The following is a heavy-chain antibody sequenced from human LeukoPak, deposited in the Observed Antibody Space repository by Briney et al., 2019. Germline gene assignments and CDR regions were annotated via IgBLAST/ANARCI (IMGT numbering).Heavy chain of an antibody. J-gene: IGHJ5*02. D-gene: IGHD3-3*01. V-gene: IGHV4-39*01. CDR3: ARCAPYDFWSGSNWFDP. CDR2: IHYNGTT. CDR1: AGSISGITYY. Sequence: ASETLSLTCTVSAGSISGITYYWGWIRQPPGKGLEWIGSIHYNGTTYYNPSLKSRVTISVDTSKKQFSLKLRSVTATDTAVYYCARCAPYDFWSGSNWFDPWGQGTLVTVSS.